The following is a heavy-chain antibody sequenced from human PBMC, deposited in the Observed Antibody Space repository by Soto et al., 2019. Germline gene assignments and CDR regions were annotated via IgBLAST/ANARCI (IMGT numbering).Heavy chain of an antibody. CDR1: GFIFSSFA. V-gene: IGHV3-30-3*01. CDR3: ARAYSTRLYDYFYYGMDV. D-gene: IGHD5-12*01. Sequence: VGSLRLSCAASGFIFSSFAMHWVRQAPGKGLEWVAVTSSDGNHKYYGDSVKGRFTISRANSQNTLYLQMNRLRAEDTAVYYCARAYSTRLYDYFYYGMDVWGQGTTVTVSS. J-gene: IGHJ6*02. CDR2: TSSDGNHK.